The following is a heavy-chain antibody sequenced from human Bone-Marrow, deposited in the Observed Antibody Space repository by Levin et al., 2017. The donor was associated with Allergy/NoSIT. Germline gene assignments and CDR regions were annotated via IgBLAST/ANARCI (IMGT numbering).Heavy chain of an antibody. V-gene: IGHV4-59*02. CDR3: ARDHNYGDYSYFDS. Sequence: SQTLSLTCTVSGESVRNYYWSWIRQPPGKGLEWIGYIFDGGNTNYNPSLKNRVSMSVDTSKNQVSLTLSPVTAADTAVYFCARDHNYGDYSYFDSWGQGALVTVSS. CDR1: GESVRNYY. CDR2: IFDGGNT. J-gene: IGHJ4*02. D-gene: IGHD4-17*01.